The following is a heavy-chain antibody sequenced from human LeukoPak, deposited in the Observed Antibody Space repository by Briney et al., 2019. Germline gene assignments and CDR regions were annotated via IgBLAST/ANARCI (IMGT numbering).Heavy chain of an antibody. CDR1: GGSISSGGYY. CDR3: AVATVSPAFDY. J-gene: IGHJ4*02. D-gene: IGHD4-11*01. Sequence: SETLSLTYTVSGGSISSGGYYWSWIRQHPGKGLEWIGYIYYSGSTYYNPSLKSRVTISVDTSKNQFSLKLSSVTAADTAVYYCAVATVSPAFDYWGQGTLVTVSS. CDR2: IYYSGST. V-gene: IGHV4-31*03.